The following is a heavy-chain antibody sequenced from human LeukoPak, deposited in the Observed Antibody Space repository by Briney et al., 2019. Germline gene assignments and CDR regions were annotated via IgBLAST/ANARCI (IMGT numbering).Heavy chain of an antibody. CDR3: AKSESSSYYDAFDM. Sequence: GGSLRLSCAASGFTFTTYAMTWVRQAPGKGLEWVSTISSSGGNTYFADSVKGRFTISRDNSKNTLYLQMNSLRAEDTAVYYCAKSESSSYYDAFDMWGQGTMVTVSS. D-gene: IGHD6-13*01. J-gene: IGHJ3*02. V-gene: IGHV3-23*01. CDR2: ISSSGGNT. CDR1: GFTFTTYA.